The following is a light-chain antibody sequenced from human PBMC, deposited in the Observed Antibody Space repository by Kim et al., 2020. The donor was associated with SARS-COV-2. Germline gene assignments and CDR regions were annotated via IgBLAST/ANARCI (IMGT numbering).Light chain of an antibody. J-gene: IGLJ1*01. Sequence: QSALTQPRSVSGSPGQSVTISCTGTSSDVGGYNYVSWYQQHPGKAPKLMIYDVSKRPSGVPDRFSGSKSGNTASLTISGLQAEDEADDYCCSYAGSYTDVFGTGTKVTVL. V-gene: IGLV2-11*01. CDR1: SSDVGGYNY. CDR2: DVS. CDR3: CSYAGSYTDV.